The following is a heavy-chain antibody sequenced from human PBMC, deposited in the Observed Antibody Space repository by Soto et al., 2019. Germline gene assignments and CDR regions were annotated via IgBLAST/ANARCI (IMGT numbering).Heavy chain of an antibody. Sequence: PGGSLRLSCAASGFTFSSCAMNWVRQAPGKGLECLSYISGSGGTIYYADPVKGRFTISRDNAKNSLYLQMNSLRAEDTAVYYCARDFWSGLPSPFDIWGQGTMVTVSS. V-gene: IGHV3-48*01. CDR2: ISGSGGTI. D-gene: IGHD3-3*01. CDR3: ARDFWSGLPSPFDI. J-gene: IGHJ3*02. CDR1: GFTFSSCA.